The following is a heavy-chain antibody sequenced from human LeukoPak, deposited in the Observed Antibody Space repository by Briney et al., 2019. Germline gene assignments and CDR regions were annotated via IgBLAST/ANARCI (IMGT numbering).Heavy chain of an antibody. CDR1: GFTFSTYS. CDR2: ITMSSSYI. Sequence: GGSLRLSCAASGFTFSTYSFNWVRQAPGKGLEWVSSITMSSSYIWYAESVKGRFTISRDNAQNSLYLQMNSLRVEDTAVYYCVRELYGSSGNVYYFDHWGQGTLVTVSS. D-gene: IGHD6-13*01. CDR3: VRELYGSSGNVYYFDH. J-gene: IGHJ4*02. V-gene: IGHV3-21*01.